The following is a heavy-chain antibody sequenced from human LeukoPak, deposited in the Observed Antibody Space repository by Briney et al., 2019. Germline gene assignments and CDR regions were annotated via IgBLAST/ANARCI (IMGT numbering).Heavy chain of an antibody. CDR3: ARDWRGRWPFFDY. D-gene: IGHD5-24*01. Sequence: GGSLRLSCAASGFTFSDYYMSWIRQAPGKGLEWVAYISSSGSTKYYADSVKGRFTISRDNAKNSLYLQMNSLRAEDTAVYYCARDWRGRWPFFDYWGQGTLVTVSS. V-gene: IGHV3-11*04. CDR2: ISSSGSTK. J-gene: IGHJ4*02. CDR1: GFTFSDYY.